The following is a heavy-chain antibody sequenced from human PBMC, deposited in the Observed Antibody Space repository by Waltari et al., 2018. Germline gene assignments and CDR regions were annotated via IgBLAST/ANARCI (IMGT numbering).Heavy chain of an antibody. Sequence: EVQLVESGGGLVQPGGSLRLSCAASGFTFSSYEMNWVRQAPGKGLEWVSYISSSGSTIYYADSGKGRFTISRDNAKNSLYLQMNSLRAEDTAVYYCASAAVPETYYYYYGMDVWGQGTTLTVSS. V-gene: IGHV3-48*03. CDR3: ASAAVPETYYYYYGMDV. J-gene: IGHJ6*02. CDR1: GFTFSSYE. CDR2: ISSSGSTI. D-gene: IGHD2-15*01.